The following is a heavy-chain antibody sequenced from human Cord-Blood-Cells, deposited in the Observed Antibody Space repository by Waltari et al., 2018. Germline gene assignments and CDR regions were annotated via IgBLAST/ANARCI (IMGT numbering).Heavy chain of an antibody. J-gene: IGHJ4*02. CDR2: IYYSGST. CDR1: GGSISSSSYY. D-gene: IGHD3-3*01. Sequence: QLQLQESGPGLVKPSETLSLTCTVSGGSISSSSYYLGWSRQPPGKGLEWIGSIYYSGSTYYNPSLKSRVTISVDTSKNQFSLKLSSVTAADTAVYYCARGAFWSGYDYWGQGTLVTVSS. V-gene: IGHV4-39*01. CDR3: ARGAFWSGYDY.